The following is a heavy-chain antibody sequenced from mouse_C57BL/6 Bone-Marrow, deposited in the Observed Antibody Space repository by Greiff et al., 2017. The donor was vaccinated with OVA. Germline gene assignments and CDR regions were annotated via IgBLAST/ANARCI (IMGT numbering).Heavy chain of an antibody. V-gene: IGHV1-66*01. D-gene: IGHD3-2*02. CDR1: GYSFTSYY. CDR2: IYPGSGNT. Sequence: QVHVKQSGPELVKPGASVKISCKASGYSFTSYYIHWVKQRPGQGLEWIGWIYPGSGNTKYNEKFKGKATLTADTSSSTAYMQLSSLTSEDSAVYYCARGGQLRPFDYWGQGTTLTVSS. CDR3: ARGGQLRPFDY. J-gene: IGHJ2*01.